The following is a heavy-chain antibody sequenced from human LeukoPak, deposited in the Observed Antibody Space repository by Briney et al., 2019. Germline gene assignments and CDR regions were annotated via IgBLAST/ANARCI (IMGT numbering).Heavy chain of an antibody. J-gene: IGHJ3*02. Sequence: ASVKVSCKASGYTFTSYDINWVRQATGQGLEWMGWMNPNSGNTGYAQKFQGRVTITRNTSTSTAYMELSSLRSEDTAVYYCARGLYYYDSRKGAFDIWGQGTMVTVSS. CDR1: GYTFTSYD. V-gene: IGHV1-8*03. CDR2: MNPNSGNT. D-gene: IGHD3-22*01. CDR3: ARGLYYYDSRKGAFDI.